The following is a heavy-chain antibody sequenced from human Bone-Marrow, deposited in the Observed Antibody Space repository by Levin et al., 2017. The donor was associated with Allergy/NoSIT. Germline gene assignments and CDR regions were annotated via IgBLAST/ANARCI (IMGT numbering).Heavy chain of an antibody. D-gene: IGHD6-19*01. J-gene: IGHJ1*01. CDR1: GFPFSSYS. CDR3: ARDLGAVAGTVGTPPNLQH. CDR2: ISSSSSTI. Sequence: LSLTCAASGFPFSSYSMNWVRQAPGKGLEWVSYISSSSSTIYYADSVKGRFTISRDNAKNSLYLQMNSLRAEDTAVYYCARDLGAVAGTVGTPPNLQHWGQGTLVTVSS. V-gene: IGHV3-48*01.